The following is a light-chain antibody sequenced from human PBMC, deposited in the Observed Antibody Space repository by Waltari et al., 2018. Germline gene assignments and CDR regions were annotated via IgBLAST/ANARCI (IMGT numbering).Light chain of an antibody. CDR2: KPS. V-gene: IGKV1-5*03. Sequence: IQMTQSPSTLSASVGARVTITCRASPSIDRWLAWHQQKPGKAPKALIDKPSSLESGVPSRFSGSGSGTEFTLTISSLQPDDFATYYCQQYYSDSITFGQGTRLEIK. CDR3: QQYYSDSIT. J-gene: IGKJ5*01. CDR1: PSIDRW.